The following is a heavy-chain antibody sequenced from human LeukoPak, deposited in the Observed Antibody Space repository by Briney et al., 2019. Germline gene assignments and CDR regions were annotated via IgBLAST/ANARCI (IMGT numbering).Heavy chain of an antibody. CDR1: GFTFSSYE. V-gene: IGHV3-48*03. D-gene: IGHD4-17*01. CDR2: ISSSGSTI. J-gene: IGHJ4*02. Sequence: GGSLRLSCAASGFTFSSYEMNWVRQAPGKGLEWVSYISSSGSTIYYADSVKGRFTISRDNAKNSLYLQMNSLRAEDTAVYYCARDRGLARTVITFDYWGQGTLVTVSS. CDR3: ARDRGLARTVITFDY.